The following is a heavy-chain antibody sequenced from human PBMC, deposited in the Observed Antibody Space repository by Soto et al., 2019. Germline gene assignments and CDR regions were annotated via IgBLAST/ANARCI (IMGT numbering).Heavy chain of an antibody. J-gene: IGHJ4*02. V-gene: IGHV3-30*18. CDR1: GFTFSSYG. CDR2: ISYDGSNK. CDR3: AKLYDSSGYYFDY. Sequence: LRLSCAASGFTFSSYGMHWVRQAPGKGLEWVAVISYDGSNKYYADSVKGRFTISRDNSKNTLYLQMNSLRAEDTAVYYCAKLYDSSGYYFDYWGQGTLVTVSS. D-gene: IGHD3-22*01.